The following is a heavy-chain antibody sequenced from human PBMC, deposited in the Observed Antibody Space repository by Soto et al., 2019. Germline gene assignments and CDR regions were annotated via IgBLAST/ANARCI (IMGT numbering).Heavy chain of an antibody. CDR3: ARDKSSSVAGSIDAFDI. CDR1: GYTFTGYY. CDR2: INPNSGCT. V-gene: IGHV1-2*04. J-gene: IGHJ3*02. Sequence: ASVKVSCKASGYTFTGYYMHWVRQAPGQGLEWMGWINPNSGCTNYAQKFQGWVTMNSDTYISTAYMELSRVRSDDTAVYYCARDKSSSVAGSIDAFDIWGQGTMVTVSS. D-gene: IGHD6-19*01.